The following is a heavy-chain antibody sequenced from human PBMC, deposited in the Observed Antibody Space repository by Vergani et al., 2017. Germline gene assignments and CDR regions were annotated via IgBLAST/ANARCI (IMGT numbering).Heavy chain of an antibody. D-gene: IGHD3-22*01. V-gene: IGHV3-30*04. Sequence: QVQLVESGGGVVQPGRSLRLSCAASGFTFSSYAMHWVRQAPGKGLEWVAVISHDGSNKYYAASVKGRFTISRDNSKNTLYLQMNSLRAEDTAVYYCARVGGYYFDSSGYYYDYWGQGTLVTVSS. J-gene: IGHJ4*02. CDR2: ISHDGSNK. CDR1: GFTFSSYA. CDR3: ARVGGYYFDSSGYYYDY.